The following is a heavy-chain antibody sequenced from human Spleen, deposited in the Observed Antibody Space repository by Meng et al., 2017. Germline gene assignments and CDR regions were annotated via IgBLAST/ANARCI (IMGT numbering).Heavy chain of an antibody. CDR1: GLRFSDHY. CDR2: SKNKAESYTT. CDR3: ARGYHSFDS. D-gene: IGHD1-1*01. Sequence: GQSVWCGGCLVQPGGSLRLSCTASGLRFSDHYMDWVRQAPGKGLEWVGRSKNKAESYTTEYAASVKGRFTISRDDTQNSLFLQMSSLKTEDTAVYFCARGYHSFDSWGQGTLVTVSS. V-gene: IGHV3-72*01. J-gene: IGHJ4*02.